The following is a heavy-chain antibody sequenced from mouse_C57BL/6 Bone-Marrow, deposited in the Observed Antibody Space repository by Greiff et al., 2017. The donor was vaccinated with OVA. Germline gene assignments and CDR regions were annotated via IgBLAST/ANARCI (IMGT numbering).Heavy chain of an antibody. D-gene: IGHD2-2*01. J-gene: IGHJ4*01. CDR3: ARGGATMVTTASYYYAMDY. CDR2: ISDGGSYT. V-gene: IGHV5-4*03. Sequence: EVKVVESGGGLVKPGGSLKLSCAASGFTFSSYAMSWVRQTPEKRLEWVATISDGGSYTYYPDHVQGRFTISRDNAKNNLYLQMSHLKSEDTAIYYCARGGATMVTTASYYYAMDYWGQGTSVTGSS. CDR1: GFTFSSYA.